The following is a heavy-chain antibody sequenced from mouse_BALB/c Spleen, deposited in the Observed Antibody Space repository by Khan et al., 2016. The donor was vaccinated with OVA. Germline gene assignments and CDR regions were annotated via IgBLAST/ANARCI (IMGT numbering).Heavy chain of an antibody. CDR1: GFTFSSFG. V-gene: IGHV5-17*02. J-gene: IGHJ1*01. CDR3: TRSKITTWYFDV. D-gene: IGHD2-4*01. Sequence: EVELVESGGGLVQPGGSRKVSCAASGFTFSSFGMHWVRQAPEKGLEWVAYISSGSATIYYADTVKGRFTISRANPKHTLFLQMTSLRSEDTAMYYCTRSKITTWYFDVWGAGTTVTVSS. CDR2: ISSGSATI.